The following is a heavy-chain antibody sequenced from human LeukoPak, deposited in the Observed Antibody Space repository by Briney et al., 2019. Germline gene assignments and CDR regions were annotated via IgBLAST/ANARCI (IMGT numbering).Heavy chain of an antibody. D-gene: IGHD4-17*01. CDR1: GGTFSSYA. V-gene: IGHV1-69*13. CDR2: IIPIFGTA. J-gene: IGHJ4*02. Sequence: ASVKVSCKASGGTFSSYAISWVRQAPGQGLEWMGGIIPIFGTANYAQKFQGRVTITADESTTTAYMELSSLRSEDTAVYYCAANGDYSFDYWGQGTLVTVSS. CDR3: AANGDYSFDY.